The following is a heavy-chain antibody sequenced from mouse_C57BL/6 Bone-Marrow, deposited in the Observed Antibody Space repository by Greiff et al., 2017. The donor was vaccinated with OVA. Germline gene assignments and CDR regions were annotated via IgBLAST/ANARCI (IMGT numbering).Heavy chain of an antibody. V-gene: IGHV1-69*01. CDR1: GYTFPSYG. Sequence: QVHVKQPGAELVMPGASVKLSCKASGYTFPSYGMHWGKQRPGQGLEGIGEIEPSDRYTNYNQKFKGKSTLTVDKSSSTAYMQLSSLTSEDSAVYYCAREDSSGRFAYWGQGTLVTVSA. CDR3: AREDSSGRFAY. D-gene: IGHD3-2*02. CDR2: IEPSDRYT. J-gene: IGHJ3*01.